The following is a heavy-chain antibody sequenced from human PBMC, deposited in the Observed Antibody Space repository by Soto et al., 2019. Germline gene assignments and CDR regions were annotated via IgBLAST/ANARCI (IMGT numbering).Heavy chain of an antibody. D-gene: IGHD4-17*01. J-gene: IGHJ4*02. Sequence: ASVKVSCKASGYTFTSYAMHWVRQAPGQRLEWMGWINAGHGKTTYSQKFQGRVTITRDTSASTAYMERSSLRSEDTAVYYCARVIPRSYGDFDYWVQGTLVTVSS. CDR1: GYTFTSYA. V-gene: IGHV1-3*01. CDR2: INAGHGKT. CDR3: ARVIPRSYGDFDY.